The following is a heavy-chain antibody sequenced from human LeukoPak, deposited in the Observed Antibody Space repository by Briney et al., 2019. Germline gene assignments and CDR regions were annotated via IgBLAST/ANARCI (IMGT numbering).Heavy chain of an antibody. Sequence: SETLSLTCAVSGGSIGSGGYSWTWIRQPPGKGLEWIGHMYHSGSTYYNPSLKSRVTISVDRSKTHFSLNLNSVNAANTAVYYCARVESGYSGYDWAFDIWGQGTMVTVSS. CDR1: GGSIGSGGYS. CDR2: MYHSGST. V-gene: IGHV4-30-2*01. D-gene: IGHD5-12*01. CDR3: ARVESGYSGYDWAFDI. J-gene: IGHJ3*02.